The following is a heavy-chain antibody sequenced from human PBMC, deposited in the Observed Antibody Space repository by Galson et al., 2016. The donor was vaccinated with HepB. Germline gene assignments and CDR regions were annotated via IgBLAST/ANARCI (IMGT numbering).Heavy chain of an antibody. D-gene: IGHD6-13*01. CDR1: GFSFGDCF. CDR2: IRPRRYGGPK. CDR3: SRIDRSTSSVYYYMEV. Sequence: SLRLSCATSGFSFGDCFMIWFRQAPGKGLEWVGFIRPRRYGGPKAYAASVKGRFTISRDDSESIAYLQMNSLKTEDSALYYCSRIDRSTSSVYYYMEVWGKGTTVTVSS. V-gene: IGHV3-49*03. J-gene: IGHJ6*03.